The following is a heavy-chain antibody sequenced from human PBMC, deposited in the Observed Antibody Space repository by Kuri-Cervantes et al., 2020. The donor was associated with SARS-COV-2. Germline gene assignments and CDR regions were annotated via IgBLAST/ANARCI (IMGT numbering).Heavy chain of an antibody. CDR1: GFTFSSYA. Sequence: GGSLRPPCAASGFTFSSYAMSWVRQAPGKGLEWVSNIGPSGTTKYYADSVKGRFTISRDNAKKSLYLQMSSLRAEDTAVYHCARDLRLGKSLDYWGQGTLVTVSS. D-gene: IGHD7-27*01. CDR2: IGPSGTTK. CDR3: ARDLRLGKSLDY. J-gene: IGHJ4*02. V-gene: IGHV3-48*04.